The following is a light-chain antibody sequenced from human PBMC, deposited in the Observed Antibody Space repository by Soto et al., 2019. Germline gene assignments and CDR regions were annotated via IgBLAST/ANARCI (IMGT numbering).Light chain of an antibody. CDR1: QGISSY. V-gene: IGKV1-9*01. J-gene: IGKJ2*01. Sequence: DIQLTQSPSFVSASVGDRVTITCRAIQGISSYLAWYQQQPGKAPNLVSYAASTFQSGFPSRFSGSGSGTEFTLTISSLQPEDFATYSCQQLNSYPYTFGQGTKLEIK. CDR2: AAS. CDR3: QQLNSYPYT.